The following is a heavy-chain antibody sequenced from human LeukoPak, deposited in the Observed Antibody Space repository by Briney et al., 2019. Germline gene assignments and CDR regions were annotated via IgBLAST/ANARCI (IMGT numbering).Heavy chain of an antibody. CDR3: ARVTVPAAIRAPYYYYYGMDV. CDR2: IKQAGSEK. V-gene: IGHV3-7*01. D-gene: IGHD2-2*02. J-gene: IGHJ6*02. Sequence: GGSLRLSCAASGFTFSSYWMSWVRQAPGKGLEWVANIKQAGSEKYYVDSVKGRFTISRDNAKNSLYLQMNSLRAEDTAVYYCARVTVPAAIRAPYYYYYGMDVWGQGTTVTVSS. CDR1: GFTFSSYW.